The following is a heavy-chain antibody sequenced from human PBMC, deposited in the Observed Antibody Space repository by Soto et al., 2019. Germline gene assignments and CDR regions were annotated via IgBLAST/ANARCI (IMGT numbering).Heavy chain of an antibody. V-gene: IGHV4-34*02. D-gene: IGHD5-12*01. CDR2: INHRGYT. CDR3: ARTDIVTTNWFEP. CDR1: GESFIGYY. Sequence: QVHLQQWGAGLLKPSETLSLTCAVYGESFIGYYWTWIRQPPGKGLEWIGEINHRGYTNYNPSLKSRVTRSIDTSKNQFSLKLTSVTAADTSVYYCARTDIVTTNWFEPWGRGTLVTVS. J-gene: IGHJ5*02.